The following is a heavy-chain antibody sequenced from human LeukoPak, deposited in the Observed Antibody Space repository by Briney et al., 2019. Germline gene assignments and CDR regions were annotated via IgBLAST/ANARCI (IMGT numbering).Heavy chain of an antibody. J-gene: IGHJ4*02. Sequence: ASVKVSCKASGYTFTGYYMHWVRQAPGQGLEWMGWINPNSGGTNYAQKFQGRVTMTRDTSISTAYMELSRLRSDDTAVYYCARGPFMITFGGVIVASSPYFDYWGQGTLVTVSS. V-gene: IGHV1-2*02. CDR2: INPNSGGT. CDR3: ARGPFMITFGGVIVASSPYFDY. CDR1: GYTFTGYY. D-gene: IGHD3-16*02.